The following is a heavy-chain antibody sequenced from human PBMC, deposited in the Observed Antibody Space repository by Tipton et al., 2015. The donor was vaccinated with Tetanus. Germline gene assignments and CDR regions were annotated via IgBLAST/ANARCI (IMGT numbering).Heavy chain of an antibody. D-gene: IGHD3-22*01. Sequence: SLRLSCAASGFTFSAYWMYWVRQAPGKGLVWVSRIHNDGIRTNYADSVKGRFIISRDNAKNTLYLHMSSLRADDTAVYYCATAGGLGYDSSGYSPFDYWGQGALVTVSS. J-gene: IGHJ4*02. CDR2: IHNDGIRT. CDR3: ATAGGLGYDSSGYSPFDY. CDR1: GFTFSAYW. V-gene: IGHV3-74*01.